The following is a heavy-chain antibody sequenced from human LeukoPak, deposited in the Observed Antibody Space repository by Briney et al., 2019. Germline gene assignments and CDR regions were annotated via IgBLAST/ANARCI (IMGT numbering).Heavy chain of an antibody. CDR3: ARARRDDFWSGSWRYYYYMDV. CDR1: GFTFSSYW. CDR2: IKQDGSEK. Sequence: GGSLRLSCAASGFTFSSYWMSWVRQAPGKGLEWVANIKQDGSEKYYVDSVKGRFTISRDNAKNSLYLQMNSLRAEDTAVYYSARARRDDFWSGSWRYYYYMDVWGQGTTVTVSS. V-gene: IGHV3-7*01. D-gene: IGHD3-3*01. J-gene: IGHJ6*03.